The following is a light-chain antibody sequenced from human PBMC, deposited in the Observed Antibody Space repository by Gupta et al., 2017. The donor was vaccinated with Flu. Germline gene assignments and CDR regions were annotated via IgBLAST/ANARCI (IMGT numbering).Light chain of an antibody. Sequence: QSVLTQPPSASGTPGQRVTIPCSGSSSNIGSNTVNWYQQLPGTAPKLLIYSNNQRPSGVPDRFSGSKSGTSASLAISGLQSEDEADYYCAAWDDSLNANYVFGTGTKVTVL. J-gene: IGLJ1*01. CDR1: SSNIGSNT. CDR3: AAWDDSLNANYV. CDR2: SNN. V-gene: IGLV1-44*01.